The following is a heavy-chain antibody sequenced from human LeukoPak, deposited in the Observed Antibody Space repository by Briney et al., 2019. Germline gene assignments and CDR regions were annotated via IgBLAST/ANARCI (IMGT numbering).Heavy chain of an antibody. CDR3: AQTADSSSYYYYGMDV. J-gene: IGHJ6*02. CDR2: IIPIFGTA. CDR1: GGTFSSYA. D-gene: IGHD6-6*01. V-gene: IGHV1-69*13. Sequence: ASVKVSCKASGGTFSSYAISWVRQAPGQGLEWMGGIIPIFGTANYAQKFQGRVTITADESTSTAYMVLSSLRSEDTAVYYCAQTADSSSYYYYGMDVWGQGTTVTVSS.